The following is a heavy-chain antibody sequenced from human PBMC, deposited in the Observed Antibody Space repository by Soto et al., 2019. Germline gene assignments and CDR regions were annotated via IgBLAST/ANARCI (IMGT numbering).Heavy chain of an antibody. J-gene: IGHJ6*04. V-gene: IGHV1-69*02. D-gene: IGHD6-6*01. CDR3: ASANFRHEYYYGVDV. Sequence: QVQLVQSGAEVEKPWSSVKVSCQASGGTFSSYTIRWVRQAPGQGLEWVGRIIPILGIANYAQKYQSRVTITADKSTSTAYMERSRRSSEETAVHYCASANFRHEYYYGVDVWGKGTTVTVSS. CDR2: IIPILGIA. CDR1: GGTFSSYT.